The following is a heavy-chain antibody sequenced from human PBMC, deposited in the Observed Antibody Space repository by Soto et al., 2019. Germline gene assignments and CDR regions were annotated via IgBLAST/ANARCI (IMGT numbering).Heavy chain of an antibody. Sequence: QVQLQESGPGLVKPSQTLSLTCTVSGGSISSGGYYWSWIRQHPGKGLEWIGYIYHSGTTYYNPSPKSRVTISVDTSTNQFSLKLTSVTAADTAVDYCARGRGTQLRGWVDPWGQGTLVTVSS. CDR1: GGSISSGGYY. D-gene: IGHD2-2*01. CDR3: ARGRGTQLRGWVDP. V-gene: IGHV4-31*03. CDR2: IYHSGTT. J-gene: IGHJ5*02.